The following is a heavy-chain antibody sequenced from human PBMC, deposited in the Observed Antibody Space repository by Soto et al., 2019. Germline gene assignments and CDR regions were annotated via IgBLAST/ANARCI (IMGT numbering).Heavy chain of an antibody. CDR1: GFTFSSHA. CDR2: ISVSGGPT. V-gene: IGHV3-23*01. Sequence: GGSLRLSCTASGFTFSSHAMSWVRQAPGKGLEWVSSISVSGGPTNYADSVKGRFAISRDNSRNTLYLQMNSLRAEDTAVYYCAREEQQLGAFDIWGQGTMVTVSS. CDR3: AREEQQLGAFDI. D-gene: IGHD6-13*01. J-gene: IGHJ3*02.